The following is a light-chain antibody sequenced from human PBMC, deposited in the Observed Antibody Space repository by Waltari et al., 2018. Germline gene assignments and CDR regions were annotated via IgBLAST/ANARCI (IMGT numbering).Light chain of an antibody. CDR3: QQYNNWPQT. Sequence: ETVMTQSPGTLSVSPGERATLSCRASQSVSSNLAWYQQKPGQAPRLLIYGASTRTTGIPARFSGSGSVTEFTLTITSLQSEDFAVYYCQQYNNWPQTFGQGTKVEI. CDR1: QSVSSN. V-gene: IGKV3-15*01. J-gene: IGKJ1*01. CDR2: GAS.